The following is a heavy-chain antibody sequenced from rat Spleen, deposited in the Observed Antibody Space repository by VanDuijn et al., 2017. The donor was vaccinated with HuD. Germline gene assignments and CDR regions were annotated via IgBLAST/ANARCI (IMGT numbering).Heavy chain of an antibody. J-gene: IGHJ3*01. D-gene: IGHD1-10*01. CDR3: ARHGIYNNYGWFAY. V-gene: IGHV5-25*01. CDR1: GFTFSSVP. Sequence: EVQLVESGGGLVQPGRSLKLSCAASGFTFSSVPMAWVRQAPKKGLEWVASISSGGGGTHNPDSVKGKFTISRDNAKRPLYLQMDSLRSEDTASYYCARHGIYNNYGWFAYWGQGTLVTVSS. CDR2: ISSGGGGT.